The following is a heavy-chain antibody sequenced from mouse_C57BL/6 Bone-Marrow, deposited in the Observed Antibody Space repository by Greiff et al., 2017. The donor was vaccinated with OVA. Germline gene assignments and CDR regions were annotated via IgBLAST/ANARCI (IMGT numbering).Heavy chain of an antibody. CDR2: INPNNGGT. D-gene: IGHD2-2*01. V-gene: IGHV1-18*01. J-gene: IGHJ4*01. CDR1: GYTFTDYN. CDR3: ARSRGYDRGYYAMDY. Sequence: EVQLQQSGTELVKPGASVKIPCKASGYTFTDYNMDWVKQSHGKSLEWIGDINPNNGGTIYNQKFKGKATLTGDKSSSTDYMELRSLTSEDTAVYYCARSRGYDRGYYAMDYWGQGTSVTVSS.